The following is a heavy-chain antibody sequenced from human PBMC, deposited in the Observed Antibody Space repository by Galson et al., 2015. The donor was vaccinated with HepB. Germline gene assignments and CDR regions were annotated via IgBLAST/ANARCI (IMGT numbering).Heavy chain of an antibody. CDR3: ASVALLGEGPDY. Sequence: SVKVSCKASGYNFTSYYMHWVRQAPGQGLEWVGIINPSGGSTDYAQKVRGILTMTSDTATNKVFMELSSLRSEATAVYDCASVALLGEGPDYWGQGTLVTVSS. J-gene: IGHJ4*02. D-gene: IGHD3-10*01. CDR2: INPSGGST. CDR1: GYNFTSYY. V-gene: IGHV1-46*01.